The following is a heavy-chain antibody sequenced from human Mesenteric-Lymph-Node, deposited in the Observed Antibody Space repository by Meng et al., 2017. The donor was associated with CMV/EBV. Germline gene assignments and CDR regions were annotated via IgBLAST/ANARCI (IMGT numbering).Heavy chain of an antibody. J-gene: IGHJ6*02. CDR3: ARSGVDTYFYYGMDV. V-gene: IGHV5-51*01. D-gene: IGHD5-18*01. CDR2: IYPGDSDT. Sequence: KVSCKGSGYSFTSYWIGWVRQMPGKGLEWMGIIYPGDSDTRYSPSFQGQVTISADKSISTAYLQWSSLKASDTAMYYCARSGVDTYFYYGMDVWDQGTTVTVSS. CDR1: GYSFTSYW.